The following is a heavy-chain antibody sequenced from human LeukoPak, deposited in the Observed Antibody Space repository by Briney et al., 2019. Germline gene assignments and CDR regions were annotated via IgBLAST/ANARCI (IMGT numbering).Heavy chain of an antibody. Sequence: SETLSLTCTVSGVSISSNYWSWIRQPPGEGLECIGYIFNSADIRYNPSLQSRVAISVDTSKNQFSLKLSSVTAADTAIYYCASLNYHGSGSPFDYWGQGMLVTVSS. CDR3: ASLNYHGSGSPFDY. CDR1: GVSISSNY. V-gene: IGHV4-59*01. J-gene: IGHJ4*02. CDR2: IFNSADI. D-gene: IGHD3-10*01.